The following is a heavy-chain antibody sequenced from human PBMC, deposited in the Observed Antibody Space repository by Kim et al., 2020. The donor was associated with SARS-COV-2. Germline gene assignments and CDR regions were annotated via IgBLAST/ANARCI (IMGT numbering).Heavy chain of an antibody. CDR2: INPSGGST. CDR3: ARDDRWYYYDSSGYFDY. J-gene: IGHJ4*02. Sequence: ASVKVSCKASGYTFTSYYMHWVRQAPGQGLEWMGIINPSGGSTSYAQKFQGRVTMTRDTSTSTVYMELSSLRSEDTAVYYCARDDRWYYYDSSGYFDYWGQGTLVTVSS. CDR1: GYTFTSYY. V-gene: IGHV1-46*01. D-gene: IGHD3-22*01.